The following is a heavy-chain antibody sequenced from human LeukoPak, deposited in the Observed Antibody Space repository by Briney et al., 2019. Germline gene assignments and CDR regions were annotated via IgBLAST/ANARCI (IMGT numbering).Heavy chain of an antibody. Sequence: SETLSLTCTVSGGSISSSAYYWAWIRQPPGKGLEWIGSIYYSANTYYNPSLKSRVTISVDTSKNQCSLKLSSVTTADTAVYYCTRSTNLEAFDIWGQGTMVTVSS. D-gene: IGHD2-8*01. CDR1: GGSISSSAYY. CDR2: IYYSANT. J-gene: IGHJ3*02. CDR3: TRSTNLEAFDI. V-gene: IGHV4-39*07.